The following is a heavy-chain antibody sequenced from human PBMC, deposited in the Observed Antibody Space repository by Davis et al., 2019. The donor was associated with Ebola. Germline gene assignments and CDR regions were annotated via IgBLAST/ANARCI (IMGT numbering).Heavy chain of an antibody. V-gene: IGHV4-4*02. D-gene: IGHD6-13*01. Sequence: SETLSLTCAVSGGSISSSNWWSWVRQPPGKGLEWIGEIYHSGSTNYNPSLKSRVTISVDKSKNQFSLKLSSVTAADTAVYYCARGSSSSHLRGGMDVWGQGTTVTVSS. CDR1: GGSISSSNW. CDR3: ARGSSSSHLRGGMDV. CDR2: IYHSGST. J-gene: IGHJ6*02.